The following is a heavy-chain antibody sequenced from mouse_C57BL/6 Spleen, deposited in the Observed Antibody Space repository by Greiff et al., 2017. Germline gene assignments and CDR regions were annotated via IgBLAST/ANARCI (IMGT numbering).Heavy chain of an antibody. J-gene: IGHJ4*01. CDR2: IYPGSGNT. D-gene: IGHD2-4*01. CDR3: RSIYYDSYDAMDD. CDR1: GYSFTSYY. V-gene: IGHV1-66*01. Sequence: VQLQQSGPELVKPGASVKLSCKASGYSFTSYYIHWVKQRPGQGLEWIGWIYPGSGNTKYNEKFKGKATLTADTSSSTAYMQLSSLTSEDSAVXCGRSIYYDSYDAMDDWGQGTPVTVSA.